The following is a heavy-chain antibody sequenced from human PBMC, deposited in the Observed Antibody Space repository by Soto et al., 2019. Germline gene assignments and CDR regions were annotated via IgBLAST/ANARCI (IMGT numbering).Heavy chain of an antibody. CDR2: IYYSGGT. CDR1: SGSINTPTYY. V-gene: IGHV4-39*01. Sequence: SETLSLTCTVSSGSINTPTYYWGWVRQPPGKGLEWIASIYYSGGTYYNPSLKSRVTISVDTSKNQFSLRLTSVTAADTALYYCSKAPWVWAAVGTKLSAYFDYWSQGTLVTVSS. CDR3: SKAPWVWAAVGTKLSAYFDY. D-gene: IGHD6-13*01. J-gene: IGHJ4*02.